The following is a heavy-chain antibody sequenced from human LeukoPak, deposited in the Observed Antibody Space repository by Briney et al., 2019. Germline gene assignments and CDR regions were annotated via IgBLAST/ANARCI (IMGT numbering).Heavy chain of an antibody. CDR2: MSHSGYP. CDR3: ARPRLPYGSGPILV. J-gene: IGHJ4*02. CDR1: GGSFSGYS. Sequence: SETLSLTCAVYGGSFSGYSWTWIRQPPGKGLEWIGEMSHSGYPNYNPSLKSRVAISVDTSKNQFSLNLTSVTAADTAVYYCARPRLPYGSGPILVWGQGNLVTVSS. D-gene: IGHD3-10*01. V-gene: IGHV4-34*01.